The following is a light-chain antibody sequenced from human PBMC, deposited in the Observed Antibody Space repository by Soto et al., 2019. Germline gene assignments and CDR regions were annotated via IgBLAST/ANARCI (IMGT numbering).Light chain of an antibody. CDR2: DAS. CDR3: QQESS. J-gene: IGKJ4*01. V-gene: IGKV1-13*02. CDR1: QGISSA. Sequence: AIPLTQSPSSLSASVGDRVTITCRASQGISSALAWYQQKPGKAPKLLIYDASSLESGVPSRFSGSGSGTDFTLTISSLQPEDFATYYCQQESSFGGGTKVEIK.